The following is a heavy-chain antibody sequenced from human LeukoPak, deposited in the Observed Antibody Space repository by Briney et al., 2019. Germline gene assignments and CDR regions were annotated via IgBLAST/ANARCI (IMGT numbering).Heavy chain of an antibody. D-gene: IGHD2-15*01. CDR3: AKDQEDRGYPSSFDF. V-gene: IGHV3-23*01. Sequence: GGSLRLSCTSSGFSFSDYAMNWVRQAPGKGLEWVSCIRGNSGMRFYSDSVRGRFTISRDNSKNTVYLQMDSLRVDDTAVYFCAKDQEDRGYPSSFDFWGQGTLVTVSS. CDR1: GFSFSDYA. CDR2: IRGNSGMR. J-gene: IGHJ4*02.